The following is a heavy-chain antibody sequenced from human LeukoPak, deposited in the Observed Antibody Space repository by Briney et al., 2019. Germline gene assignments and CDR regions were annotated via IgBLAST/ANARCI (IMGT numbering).Heavy chain of an antibody. J-gene: IGHJ3*02. Sequence: AASLRLSCAASGFTFSSYAMSWVRQAPGKGLEWVSAICGSGGSTYYADSVKGRFTISRDNSKNTLYLQMNSLRAEDTAVYYCAGGATAIPGDAFDIWGQGTMVTVSS. D-gene: IGHD2-2*02. V-gene: IGHV3-23*01. CDR2: ICGSGGST. CDR1: GFTFSSYA. CDR3: AGGATAIPGDAFDI.